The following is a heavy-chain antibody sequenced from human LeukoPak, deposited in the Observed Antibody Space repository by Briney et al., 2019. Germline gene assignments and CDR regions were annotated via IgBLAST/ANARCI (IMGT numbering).Heavy chain of an antibody. CDR2: MNPNSGNK. Sequence: GASVKVSCKASGYTFTTYDINWVRQAPGQGLEWMGWMNPNSGNKGYAQKFQGRVTMTRNTSISTAYMELSRLRSEDTAVYYCARVFCVHGVCYTGDWFDPWGQGTLVTVSS. CDR3: ARVFCVHGVCYTGDWFDP. V-gene: IGHV1-8*01. CDR1: GYTFTTYD. D-gene: IGHD2-8*01. J-gene: IGHJ5*02.